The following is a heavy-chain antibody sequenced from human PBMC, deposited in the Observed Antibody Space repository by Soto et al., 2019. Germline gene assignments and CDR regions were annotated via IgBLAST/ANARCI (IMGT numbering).Heavy chain of an antibody. CDR1: GFTFSSYA. CDR2: ISYDGSNK. Sequence: PGGSLRLSCAASGFTFSSYAMHWVRQAPGKGLEWVAVISYDGSNKYYADSVRGRFTISRDYSKKTVYLDMSSLRVEDTAVYHCAKSPSRAPYGMDVWGQGTTVTVSS. J-gene: IGHJ6*02. D-gene: IGHD6-6*01. V-gene: IGHV3-30-3*02. CDR3: AKSPSRAPYGMDV.